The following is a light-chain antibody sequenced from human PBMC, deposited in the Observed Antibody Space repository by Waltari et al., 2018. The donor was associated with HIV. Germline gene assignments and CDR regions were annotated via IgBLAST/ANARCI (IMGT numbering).Light chain of an antibody. Sequence: DIVMTQSPDSLAVSLGERATINCKSSQSVFFSSNNKNFLAWYQQKPGQAPKLLISWASTRESGVPARFSGRGSETDFTLTISSLQAEDVAVYYCQQYYSTPRTFGQGTKVEIK. CDR1: QSVFFSSNNKNF. V-gene: IGKV4-1*01. CDR3: QQYYSTPRT. CDR2: WAS. J-gene: IGKJ1*01.